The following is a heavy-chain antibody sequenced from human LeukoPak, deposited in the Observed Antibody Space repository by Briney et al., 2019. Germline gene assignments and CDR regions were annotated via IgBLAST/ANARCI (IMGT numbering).Heavy chain of an antibody. V-gene: IGHV3-66*01. D-gene: IGHD1-1*01. CDR3: ARRTGTDAFDI. Sequence: GGSLRLSCAASGFTVSSNHMSWVRQAPGKGLEWVSVIYSGGSTYYADSVKGRFTISRDNSKSTLYLQMNSLRAEDTAVYYCARRTGTDAFDIWGQGTMVTVSS. J-gene: IGHJ3*02. CDR1: GFTVSSNH. CDR2: IYSGGST.